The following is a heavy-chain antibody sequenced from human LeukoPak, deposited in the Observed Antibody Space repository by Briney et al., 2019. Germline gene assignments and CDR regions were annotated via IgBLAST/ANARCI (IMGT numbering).Heavy chain of an antibody. Sequence: SQTLSLTCAISGDSVSGSPAVWNWIRQSPSRGLASLGRAYYRAKWYIDYAESVKGRITITPDTSKNQFSLHLNSVTPDDTAVYYCARGAVRGGTNFDYWGQGTLVTVSS. CDR1: GDSVSGSPAV. J-gene: IGHJ4*02. V-gene: IGHV6-1*01. CDR3: ARGAVRGGTNFDY. D-gene: IGHD3-10*01. CDR2: AYYRAKWYI.